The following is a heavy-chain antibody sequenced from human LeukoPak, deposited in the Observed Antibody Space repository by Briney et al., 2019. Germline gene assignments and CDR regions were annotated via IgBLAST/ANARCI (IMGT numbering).Heavy chain of an antibody. D-gene: IGHD1-26*01. J-gene: IGHJ6*02. V-gene: IGHV1-8*01. CDR1: GYTFTSYD. Sequence: GASVKVPCKASGYTFTSYDINWVRQATGQGLEWMGWMNPNSGNTGYAQKFQGRVTMTRNTSISTAYMELSSLRSEDTAVYYCARVRELRYYYGMDVWGQGTTVTVSS. CDR3: ARVRELRYYYGMDV. CDR2: MNPNSGNT.